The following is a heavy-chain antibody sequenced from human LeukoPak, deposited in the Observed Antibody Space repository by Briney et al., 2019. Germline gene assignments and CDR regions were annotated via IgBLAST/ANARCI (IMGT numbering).Heavy chain of an antibody. CDR2: FYYGGST. V-gene: IGHV4-59*01. CDR3: ARRGANSGSYSHFDL. Sequence: KPSETLSLTCTVSGGSISSYYWSWIRQPPGKGLEWIGYFYYGGSTSYNPSLKSRVTISVDTSKNQFSLKLSSVTAADTAVYSCARRGANSGSYSHFDLWGRGTLVTVSA. J-gene: IGHJ2*01. D-gene: IGHD1-26*01. CDR1: GGSISSYY.